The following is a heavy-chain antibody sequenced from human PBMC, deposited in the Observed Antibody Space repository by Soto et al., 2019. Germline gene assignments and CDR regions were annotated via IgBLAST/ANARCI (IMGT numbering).Heavy chain of an antibody. CDR3: ARERVVAAGNPIDY. V-gene: IGHV4-34*01. CDR1: GGSFSGYY. Sequence: SETLSLTCAVYGGSFSGYYWSWIRQPPGKGLEWIGEINHSGSTNYNPSLKSRVTISVDTSKNQFSLKLSSVTAAVTAVYYCARERVVAAGNPIDYWGQGTLVTVSS. D-gene: IGHD6-13*01. CDR2: INHSGST. J-gene: IGHJ4*02.